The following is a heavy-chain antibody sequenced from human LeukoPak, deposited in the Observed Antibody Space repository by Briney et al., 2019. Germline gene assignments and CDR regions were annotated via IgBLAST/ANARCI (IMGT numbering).Heavy chain of an antibody. J-gene: IGHJ1*01. CDR2: ISGSGGSR. CDR3: AKDDSGTYLQYFQH. D-gene: IGHD1-26*01. Sequence: GGSLRLSCAASGFTFSDYAMSWVRRAPGKGLEWISDISGSGGSRYYADSVKGRFTISRDNSKNTLYLQLNSLRAEDTAIYYCAKDDSGTYLQYFQHWGQGTLVTVSS. V-gene: IGHV3-23*01. CDR1: GFTFSDYA.